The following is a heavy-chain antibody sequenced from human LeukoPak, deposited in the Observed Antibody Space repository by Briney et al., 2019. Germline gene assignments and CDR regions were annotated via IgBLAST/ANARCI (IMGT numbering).Heavy chain of an antibody. J-gene: IGHJ4*02. V-gene: IGHV3-7*03. CDR2: IKQDGSEK. CDR3: AKEGVYLTVDY. CDR1: GFTFSSYW. D-gene: IGHD5/OR15-5a*01. Sequence: GGSLRLSCAASGFTFSSYWMSWVRQAPGKGLEWVANIKQDGSEKYYVDSVKGRFTISRDNSKNTLYLQMNSLRAEDTAVYYCAKEGVYLTVDYWGQGTLVTVSS.